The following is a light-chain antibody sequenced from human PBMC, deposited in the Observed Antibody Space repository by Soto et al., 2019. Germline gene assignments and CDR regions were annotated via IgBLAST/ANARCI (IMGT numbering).Light chain of an antibody. CDR2: ATS. CDR3: QQYFASLWT. CDR1: QSIDNRY. J-gene: IGKJ1*01. Sequence: ESVLTQSLGTPSSSTEERATLSCRASQSIDNRYFAWYQQKPDQAPRLLIYATSSRATGIPDRFGGSGSGTDFTLTIYRLLPADFGVYYCQQYFASLWTFDQGPKVDIK. V-gene: IGKV3-20*01.